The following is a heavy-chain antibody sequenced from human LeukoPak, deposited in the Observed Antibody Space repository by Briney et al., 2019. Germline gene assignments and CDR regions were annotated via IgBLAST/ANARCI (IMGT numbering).Heavy chain of an antibody. CDR3: ARVSDFNGLDY. CDR1: GGSFSGYY. D-gene: IGHD3/OR15-3a*01. CDR2: INHSGST. J-gene: IGHJ4*02. Sequence: SETLSLTCAVYGGSFSGYYWSWIRQPPGKGLEWIGEINHSGSTNYNPSLKSRVTISVDTSKNQFSLKLSSVTAADTAVYYCARVSDFNGLDYWGQGTLVTVSS. V-gene: IGHV4-34*01.